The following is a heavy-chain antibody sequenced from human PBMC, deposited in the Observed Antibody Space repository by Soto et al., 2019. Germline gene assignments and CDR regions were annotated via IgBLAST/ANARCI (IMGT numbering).Heavy chain of an antibody. Sequence: QVQLQESGPGLVKPSETLSLTCTVSGGSISSYYWSWIRQPPGKGLEWIGYIYYSGSTNYNPSLKSLVTISVDTSKNQFSLKLSSVTAADTAVYYCARSSYYYGSGSPNFDYWGQGTLVTVSS. D-gene: IGHD3-10*01. CDR1: GGSISSYY. J-gene: IGHJ4*02. CDR2: IYYSGST. CDR3: ARSSYYYGSGSPNFDY. V-gene: IGHV4-59*01.